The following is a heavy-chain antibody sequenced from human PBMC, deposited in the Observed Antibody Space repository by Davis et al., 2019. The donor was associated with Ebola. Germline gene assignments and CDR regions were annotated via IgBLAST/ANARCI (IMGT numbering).Heavy chain of an antibody. CDR2: ISGSGGST. V-gene: IGHV3-23*01. J-gene: IGHJ4*02. D-gene: IGHD1-26*01. Sequence: PGGSLRLSCAASGFTFSSYAMSWVRQAPGKGLEWVSAISGSGGSTYYADSVKGRFTISRDNSKNTLYLQMNSLRAEDTAVYYCAEDPRTTRLGAIFDYWGQGTLVTVSS. CDR3: AEDPRTTRLGAIFDY. CDR1: GFTFSSYA.